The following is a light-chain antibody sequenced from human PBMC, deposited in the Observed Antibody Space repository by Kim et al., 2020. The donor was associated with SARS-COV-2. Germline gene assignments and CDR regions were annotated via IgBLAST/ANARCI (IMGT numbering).Light chain of an antibody. CDR2: AAS. CDR3: LQDYNYPWT. Sequence: AAVGDRVTITCRASEGIRNDLGWYQQKPGKAPKLLIYAASSLQSGVPSRFSGSGSGTDFTLTISSLQPEDFATYYCLQDYNYPWTFGQGTKVEIK. J-gene: IGKJ1*01. V-gene: IGKV1-6*01. CDR1: EGIRND.